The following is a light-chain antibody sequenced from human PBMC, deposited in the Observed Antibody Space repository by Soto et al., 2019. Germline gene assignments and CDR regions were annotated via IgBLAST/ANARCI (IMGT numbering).Light chain of an antibody. CDR3: KQYNNRAQT. J-gene: IGKJ1*01. Sequence: ETVLTQSPGTLSLSPGERATLSCRASQSVSSKYLAWYQQKPGQAPRVLIYGTSIRASGVPERFSGGGSVTDFTLTITRLEPQDFAVYYCKQYNNRAQTYGQGNKVDIK. CDR2: GTS. V-gene: IGKV3-20*01. CDR1: QSVSSKY.